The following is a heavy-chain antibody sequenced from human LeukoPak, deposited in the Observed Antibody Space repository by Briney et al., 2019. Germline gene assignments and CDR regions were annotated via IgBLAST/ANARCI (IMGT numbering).Heavy chain of an antibody. D-gene: IGHD5-12*01. CDR2: ISSSGSTI. Sequence: PGGSLRLSCAASGFTFSDYYMSWSRQAPGRGLEWVSYISSSGSTIYYADSVKGRFTISRDNAKKSLYLRMNSLRAEDTAVYYCARDPHGGYDGVLFDWGQGTLVTVSA. J-gene: IGHJ4*02. CDR1: GFTFSDYY. V-gene: IGHV3-11*04. CDR3: ARDPHGGYDGVLFD.